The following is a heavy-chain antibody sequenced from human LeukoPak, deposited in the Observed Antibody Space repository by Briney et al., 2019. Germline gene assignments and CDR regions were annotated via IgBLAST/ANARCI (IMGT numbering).Heavy chain of an antibody. CDR1: GFTFSSYE. J-gene: IGHJ4*02. D-gene: IGHD6-13*01. CDR2: ISTTGSSI. V-gene: IGHV3-48*03. CDR3: ARAPGYRNFLDY. Sequence: GGSLRLSCAASGFTFSSYEMNWVRQAPGKGLEWVSYISTTGSSIYYADSVKGRFTISRDNVKNLLYLQMSSLRAEDTAVYYCARAPGYRNFLDYWGQGTLVTVSS.